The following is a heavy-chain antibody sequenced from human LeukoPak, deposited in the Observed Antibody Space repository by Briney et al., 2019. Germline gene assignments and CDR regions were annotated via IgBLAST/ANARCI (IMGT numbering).Heavy chain of an antibody. J-gene: IGHJ4*02. CDR3: ARQADTAMITGGFYFDY. CDR2: IYYRGST. D-gene: IGHD5-18*01. V-gene: IGHV4-59*08. Sequence: SETLSLTCTVSGESISGFYWNWIRQPPGKGLEWIGYIYYRGSTNYNPSLKSRVTISIDTSKNQFSLKLSSVTAADTAVYYCARQADTAMITGGFYFDYWGQGTLVTVSS. CDR1: GESISGFY.